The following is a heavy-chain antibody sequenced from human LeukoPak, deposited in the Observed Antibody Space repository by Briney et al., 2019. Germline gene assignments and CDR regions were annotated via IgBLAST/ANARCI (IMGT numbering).Heavy chain of an antibody. D-gene: IGHD3-10*01. CDR1: GFTFDDYG. CDR3: ARHSGSGSYPYYYYYYMGV. V-gene: IGHV3-20*04. Sequence: PGGSLRLSCAASGFTFDDYGMSWVRQAPGKGLEWVSGINWNGGSTGYADSVKGRFTISRDNAKNSLYLQMNSLRAEDTALYYCARHSGSGSYPYYYYYYMGVWGKGTTVTVSS. J-gene: IGHJ6*03. CDR2: INWNGGST.